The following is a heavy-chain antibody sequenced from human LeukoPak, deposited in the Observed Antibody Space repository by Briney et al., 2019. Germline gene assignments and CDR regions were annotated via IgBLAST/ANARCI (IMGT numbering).Heavy chain of an antibody. D-gene: IGHD3-10*01. CDR2: INHSGSA. CDR1: GGSISSSSYY. Sequence: SETLSLTCTVSGGSISSSSYYWGRIRQPPGKGLEWIGEINHSGSANYNPSLKSRVTILLDTSKNQFSLNLSSVTAADTAVYYCARRPRGVIIKTWFDSWGQGTLVTVSS. CDR3: ARRPRGVIIKTWFDS. J-gene: IGHJ5*01. V-gene: IGHV4-39*07.